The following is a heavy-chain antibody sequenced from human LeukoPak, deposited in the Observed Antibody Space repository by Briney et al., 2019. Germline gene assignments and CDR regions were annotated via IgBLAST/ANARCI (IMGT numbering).Heavy chain of an antibody. Sequence: ASVMVSCKTSGYSFTNYGITWVRQAPGQGLEWMGWISGYNSKPFYAQNFQGRVTMTTDTSTSTVYMEVRSLRSDDTAVYYCARVDDSSGYLYWYFDLWGRGTLVTVSS. CDR3: ARVDDSSGYLYWYFDL. J-gene: IGHJ2*01. D-gene: IGHD3-22*01. CDR1: GYSFTNYG. V-gene: IGHV1-18*01. CDR2: ISGYNSKP.